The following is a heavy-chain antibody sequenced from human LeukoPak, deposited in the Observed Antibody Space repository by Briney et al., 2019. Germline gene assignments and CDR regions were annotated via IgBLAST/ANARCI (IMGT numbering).Heavy chain of an antibody. CDR3: ARDDTGPYYDSSGGYGY. Sequence: SETLSLTCTVSGGSISSYYWSWIRQPPGKGLEWIGYIYYSGSTNYNPSLKSRVTISVDTSKNQFSLKLSSVTAADTAVYYCARDDTGPYYDSSGGYGYWGQGTLVTVSS. CDR1: GGSISSYY. V-gene: IGHV4-59*01. J-gene: IGHJ4*02. CDR2: IYYSGST. D-gene: IGHD3-22*01.